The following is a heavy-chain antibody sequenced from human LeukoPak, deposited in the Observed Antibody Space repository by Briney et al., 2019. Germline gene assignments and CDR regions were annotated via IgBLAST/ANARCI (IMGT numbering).Heavy chain of an antibody. J-gene: IGHJ4*02. CDR3: ASSPPYYDYVWGSYRYPFDY. D-gene: IGHD3-16*02. CDR1: GFTFDDYG. Sequence: GGSLRLSCAASGFTFDDYGMSWVRQAPGKGLEWVANIKQDGSEKYYVDSVKGRFTISRDNAKNSLYLQMNSLRAEDTAVYYCASSPPYYDYVWGSYRYPFDYWGQGTLVTVSS. V-gene: IGHV3-7*01. CDR2: IKQDGSEK.